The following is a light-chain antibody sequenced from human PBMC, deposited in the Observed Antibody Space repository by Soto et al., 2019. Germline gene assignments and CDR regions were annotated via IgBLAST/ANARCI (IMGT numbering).Light chain of an antibody. Sequence: DIQMTQSPSSLSASVGDRVTITCRASQSISSYLNWYQQKPGKAPKLLIYAASSLQSGVPSRFSGSGSGTDFTLTISSLQPEDFETYYCQQSYNTPRTFGQGTKLEIK. V-gene: IGKV1-39*01. CDR2: AAS. CDR1: QSISSY. J-gene: IGKJ2*01. CDR3: QQSYNTPRT.